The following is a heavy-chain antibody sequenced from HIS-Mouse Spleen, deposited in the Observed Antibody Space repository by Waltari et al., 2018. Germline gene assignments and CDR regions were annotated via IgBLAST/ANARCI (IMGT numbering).Heavy chain of an antibody. CDR3: ARDFHDFWSGYYGGDKKHDAFDI. D-gene: IGHD3-3*01. Sequence: QVQLQESGPGLVKPSETLSLTCTVSGGSISSYYWSWIRQPAGKGLEWIGRIYTSGGTNYNPSLKSRVTMSVDTSKNQFSLKLSSVTAADTAVYYCARDFHDFWSGYYGGDKKHDAFDIWGQGTMVTVSS. CDR1: GGSISSYY. CDR2: IYTSGGT. V-gene: IGHV4-4*07. J-gene: IGHJ3*02.